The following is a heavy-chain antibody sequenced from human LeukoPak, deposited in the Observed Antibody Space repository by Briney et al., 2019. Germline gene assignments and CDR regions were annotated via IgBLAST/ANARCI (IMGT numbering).Heavy chain of an antibody. D-gene: IGHD3-9*01. J-gene: IGHJ5*02. CDR3: ARDDYDILTGRGRWFDP. Sequence: ASVKVSCKASGYTFTGYYMHWVRQAPGQGLEWMGWINPNSGGTNYAQKFQGRVTMTRDTSISTAYMELSRLRSDDTAVYYCARDDYDILTGRGRWFDPWGQGTLVTVSS. CDR2: INPNSGGT. CDR1: GYTFTGYY. V-gene: IGHV1-2*02.